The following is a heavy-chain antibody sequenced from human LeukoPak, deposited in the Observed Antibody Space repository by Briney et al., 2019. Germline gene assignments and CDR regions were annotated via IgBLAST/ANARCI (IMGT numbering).Heavy chain of an antibody. V-gene: IGHV1-3*01. CDR2: INAGNGNT. J-gene: IGHJ4*02. CDR3: ARGSGSLSGLGY. Sequence: ASVKVSCKASGYTFNSYAMHWVRQAPGQRLEWMGWINAGNGNTKYSQKFQGRVTITRDTSASTAYMELSSLRSEDTAVYYCARGSGSLSGLGYWGQGTLVTVSS. D-gene: IGHD1-26*01. CDR1: GYTFNSYA.